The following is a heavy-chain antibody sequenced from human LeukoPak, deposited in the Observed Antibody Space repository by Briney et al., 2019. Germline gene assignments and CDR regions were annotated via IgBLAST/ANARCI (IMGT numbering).Heavy chain of an antibody. D-gene: IGHD3-10*01. CDR2: ISSSSSYI. V-gene: IGHV3-21*01. CDR3: ARKFRGVFDY. CDR1: GFTFSSYS. J-gene: IGHJ4*02. Sequence: GGSLRLSCAASGFTFSSYSMNWVRQAPGKGLEWVSSISSSSSYIYYADSVKGRFTISRDNSKNTLYLQMNSLRAEDTAVYYCARKFRGVFDYWGQGTLVTVSS.